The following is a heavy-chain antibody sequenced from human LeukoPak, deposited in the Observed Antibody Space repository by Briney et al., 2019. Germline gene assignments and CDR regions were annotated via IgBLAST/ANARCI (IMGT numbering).Heavy chain of an antibody. V-gene: IGHV1-69*13. J-gene: IGHJ3*02. Sequence: GASVKVSCKASGGTFSSYAISWVRQAPGQGLEWMGGIIPIFGTANYAQKFQGRVTITADESTSTAYMELSSLRSEDTAVYYCARPTYSGSRNDAFDIWGQGTMVTVSS. CDR2: IIPIFGTA. CDR3: ARPTYSGSRNDAFDI. CDR1: GGTFSSYA. D-gene: IGHD1-26*01.